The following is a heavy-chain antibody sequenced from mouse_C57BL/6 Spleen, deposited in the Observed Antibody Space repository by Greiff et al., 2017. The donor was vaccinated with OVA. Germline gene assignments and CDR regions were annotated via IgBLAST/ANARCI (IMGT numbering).Heavy chain of an antibody. CDR2: ISYDGSN. D-gene: IGHD1-1*01. Sequence: DVKLQESGPGLVKPSQSLSLTCSVTGYSITSGYYWNWIRQFPGNKLEWMGYISYDGSNNYNPSLKNRISITRDTSKNQFFLKLNSVTTEDTATYYCARGSRDAMDYWGQGTSVTVSS. CDR1: GYSITSGYY. J-gene: IGHJ4*01. CDR3: ARGSRDAMDY. V-gene: IGHV3-6*01.